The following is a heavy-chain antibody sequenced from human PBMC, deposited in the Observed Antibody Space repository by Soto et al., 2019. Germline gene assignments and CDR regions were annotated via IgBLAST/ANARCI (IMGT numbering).Heavy chain of an antibody. Sequence: PGGSLRLSCAASGFTFSSYGMHWVRQAPGKGLEWVAVIWYDGSNKYYADSVKGRFTISRDNSKNTLYLQMNSLRAEDTAVYYCARDDINSGAFDIWGQGTMVTVSS. J-gene: IGHJ3*02. CDR3: ARDDINSGAFDI. V-gene: IGHV3-33*01. CDR1: GFTFSSYG. CDR2: IWYDGSNK. D-gene: IGHD1-26*01.